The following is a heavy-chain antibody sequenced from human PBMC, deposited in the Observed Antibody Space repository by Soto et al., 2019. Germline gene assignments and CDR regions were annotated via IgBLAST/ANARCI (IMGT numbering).Heavy chain of an antibody. V-gene: IGHV4-61*01. J-gene: IGHJ4*02. CDR3: ARDVDYDSSGYYFGVFDY. Sequence: ASETLSLTCTVSGGSVSSGSYYLSWVRQPPGEGLEWIGYIYYSGSTNYNPSLKSRVTISVDTSKNQFSLKLSSVTAADTAVYYCARDVDYDSSGYYFGVFDYWGQGTLVTVSS. CDR2: IYYSGST. CDR1: GGSVSSGSYY. D-gene: IGHD3-22*01.